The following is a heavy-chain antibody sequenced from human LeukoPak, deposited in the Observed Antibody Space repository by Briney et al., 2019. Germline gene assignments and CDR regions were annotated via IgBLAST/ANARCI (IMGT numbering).Heavy chain of an antibody. CDR1: GFTFSSYW. Sequence: GGSLRLSCAASGFTFSSYWMHWVRQAPGKGLVWVSRINSDGSSTSYADSVKGRFTISRDNAENTLYLQMNSLRAEDTAVYYCAKDAAYYYYMDVWGKGTTVTVSS. J-gene: IGHJ6*03. CDR3: AKDAAYYYYMDV. D-gene: IGHD2-15*01. CDR2: INSDGSST. V-gene: IGHV3-74*01.